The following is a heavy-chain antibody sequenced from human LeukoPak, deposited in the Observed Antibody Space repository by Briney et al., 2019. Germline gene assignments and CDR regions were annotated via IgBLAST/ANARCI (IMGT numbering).Heavy chain of an antibody. CDR2: IKQDGGEK. CDR3: ARGGTWGFLEWLPTSFGYYYYMDV. D-gene: IGHD3-3*01. J-gene: IGHJ6*03. Sequence: GGSLRLSCAASGFAFSDFWMSWVRQAPGKGLEWVANIKQDGGEKYYMDSVEGRFTISRDNARNSLFLQMNNLRAEDTAVYYCARGGTWGFLEWLPTSFGYYYYMDVWGKGTTVTVSS. CDR1: GFAFSDFW. V-gene: IGHV3-7*01.